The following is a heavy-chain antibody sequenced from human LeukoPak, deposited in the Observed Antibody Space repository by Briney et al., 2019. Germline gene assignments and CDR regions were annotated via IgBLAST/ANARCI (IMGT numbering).Heavy chain of an antibody. Sequence: GGSLRLSCAASGFTFSDYHMSWIRQASGKGLEWVSYISSSGGTISYADSVKGRFTISRDSAKKSLYLQMNSLRAEDTAVYYCARGPVSSSGFFGYWGQGTLVTVSS. CDR3: ARGPVSSSGFFGY. J-gene: IGHJ4*02. V-gene: IGHV3-11*01. D-gene: IGHD6-19*01. CDR1: GFTFSDYH. CDR2: ISSSGGTI.